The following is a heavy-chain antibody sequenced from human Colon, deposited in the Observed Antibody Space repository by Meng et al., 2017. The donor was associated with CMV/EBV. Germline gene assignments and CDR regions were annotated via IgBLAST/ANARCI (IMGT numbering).Heavy chain of an antibody. Sequence: SGFSFSDFYMSWVRQAPGKGLEWISYISTTGSIKRYSDSVTGRSAISRDNAKNSLYLQINNLRDEDTAVYYCARESSGDYGDYGYFDYWGLGALVTVSS. CDR2: ISTTGSIK. J-gene: IGHJ4*02. D-gene: IGHD4-17*01. CDR1: GFSFSDFY. V-gene: IGHV3-11*04. CDR3: ARESSGDYGDYGYFDY.